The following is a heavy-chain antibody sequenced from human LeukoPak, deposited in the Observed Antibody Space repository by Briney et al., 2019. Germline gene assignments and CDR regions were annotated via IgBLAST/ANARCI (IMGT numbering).Heavy chain of an antibody. CDR3: ARPYYDFWSGYSNFDY. V-gene: IGHV3-30*04. CDR2: ISYDGSNK. J-gene: IGHJ4*02. CDR1: RFTFSSYA. Sequence: GSLRLSCAASRFTFSSYAMHWVRQAPGKGLEWVAVISYDGSNKYYADSVKGRFTISRDNSKNTLYLQMNSLRAEDTAVYYCARPYYDFWSGYSNFDYWGQGTLVTVSS. D-gene: IGHD3-3*01.